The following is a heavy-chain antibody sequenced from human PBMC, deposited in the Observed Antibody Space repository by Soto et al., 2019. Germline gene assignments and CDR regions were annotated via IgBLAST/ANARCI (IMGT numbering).Heavy chain of an antibody. CDR3: ANTYYDILTGYYYYGMDV. D-gene: IGHD3-9*01. J-gene: IGHJ6*02. Sequence: QVQLVQSGAEVKKPGSSVKVSCKASGGTFSSYAISWVRQAPGQGLEWMGGIIPIFGTANYAQKFQGRVTINADESTSTAYMELSSLRSEDTAVYYCANTYYDILTGYYYYGMDVWGQGTTVTVSS. CDR1: GGTFSSYA. CDR2: IIPIFGTA. V-gene: IGHV1-69*01.